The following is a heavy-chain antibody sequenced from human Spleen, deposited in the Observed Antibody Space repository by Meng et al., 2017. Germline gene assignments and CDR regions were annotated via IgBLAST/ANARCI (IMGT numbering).Heavy chain of an antibody. CDR1: GGSIRSNGYN. V-gene: IGHV4-61*08. CDR3: ARGPTTMAHDFDY. CDR2: IYYSGST. Sequence: QEHLQESGPGLVKPSQTLSLICTVSGGSIRSNGYNWNWNRRHPGKGLEWIGYIYYSGSTNYNPSLKSRVTISVDTSKNQFSLKLSSVTAADTAVYYCARGPTTMAHDFDYWGQGTLVTVSS. D-gene: IGHD4-11*01. J-gene: IGHJ4*02.